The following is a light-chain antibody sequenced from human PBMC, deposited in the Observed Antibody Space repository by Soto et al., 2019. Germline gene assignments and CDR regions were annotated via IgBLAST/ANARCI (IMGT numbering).Light chain of an antibody. CDR2: AAS. CDR1: QSVSPW. J-gene: IGKJ1*01. Sequence: DLQMTQSPSTLAASVGGRSTITCRASQSVSPWLAWYQQKPGKAPKLLIYAASRLESGVPSRFSGSGSGTDFTLTISSLQPEDFATYYCQQGNSYPLTFGQGTKVDIK. V-gene: IGKV1-5*01. CDR3: QQGNSYPLT.